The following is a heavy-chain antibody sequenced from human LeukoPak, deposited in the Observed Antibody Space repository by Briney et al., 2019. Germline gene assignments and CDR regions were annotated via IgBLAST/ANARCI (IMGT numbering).Heavy chain of an antibody. CDR3: ARLRSVAGGTFYFDY. J-gene: IGHJ4*02. D-gene: IGHD6-13*01. CDR1: GGSISSGGYY. CDR2: ISYSGTT. V-gene: IGHV4-31*03. Sequence: SETLSLTCTVSGGSISSGGYYWSWIRQFPGTGLEWIYYISYSGTTYYNPSLKSRVTISVATSKNQFSLKLTSVTAADTAVYYCARLRSVAGGTFYFDYWGQGILVTVSS.